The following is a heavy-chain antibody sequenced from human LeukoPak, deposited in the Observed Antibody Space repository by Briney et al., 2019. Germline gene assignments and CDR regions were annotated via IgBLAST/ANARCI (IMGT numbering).Heavy chain of an antibody. CDR2: ISAYNGNT. D-gene: IGHD2-15*01. CDR1: GYTFTSYG. Sequence: GASVKVSCKASGYTFTSYGISWVRQAPGQGLEWMGWISAYNGNTSYAQKLQGRVTMTTDTSTNTAYMELRSLRSDDTAVYYCATVGPSSSITSAATRGPNWFDPWGQGTLVTVSS. CDR3: ATVGPSSSITSAATRGPNWFDP. J-gene: IGHJ5*02. V-gene: IGHV1-18*01.